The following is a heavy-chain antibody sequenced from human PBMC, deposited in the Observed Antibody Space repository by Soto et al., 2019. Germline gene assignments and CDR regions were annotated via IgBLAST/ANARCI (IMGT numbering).Heavy chain of an antibody. V-gene: IGHV3-33*01. J-gene: IGHJ4*02. CDR2: IGFDGTNI. D-gene: IGHD1-20*01. Sequence: QGQLVESGGGVVQPGRSLRLSCVASGFDFKTYGMHWVRQAPGKGLEWVAVIGFDGTNIHYSDSVRGRFSISRDNSDITVSLQMNSLRVEDTALYYCVRTACVINNCSYRGVRWGQGTLVTV. CDR3: VRTACVINNCSYRGVR. CDR1: GFDFKTYG.